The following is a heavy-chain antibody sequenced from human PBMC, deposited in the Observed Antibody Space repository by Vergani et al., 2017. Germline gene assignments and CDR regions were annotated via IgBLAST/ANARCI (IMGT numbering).Heavy chain of an antibody. CDR2: IKQDGSEK. J-gene: IGHJ4*02. D-gene: IGHD3-16*02. Sequence: EVQLVESGGGLVQPGGSLRRSCAASGFMFSNYWMNWVRQAPGKGLEWVANIKQDGSEKYYVDSVRGRFTISRDNAKNSLYLQMNSLRAEDTAVYHCAKAVMIMFGGVIPSDFWGQGTLVTVSS. V-gene: IGHV3-7*01. CDR1: GFMFSNYW. CDR3: AKAVMIMFGGVIPSDF.